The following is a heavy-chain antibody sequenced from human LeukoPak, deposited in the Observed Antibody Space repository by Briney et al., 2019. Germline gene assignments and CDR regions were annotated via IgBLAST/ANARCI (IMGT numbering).Heavy chain of an antibody. Sequence: GGSLRLSCAASGFTFSSCSMNWVRQAPGKGLEWVSYISSSSSTIYYADSVKGRFTISRDNAKNSLYLQMNSLRAEDTAVYYCARDRRDYGDYVGVWWFDPWGQGTLVTVSS. D-gene: IGHD4-17*01. J-gene: IGHJ5*02. CDR1: GFTFSSCS. CDR2: ISSSSSTI. V-gene: IGHV3-48*01. CDR3: ARDRRDYGDYVGVWWFDP.